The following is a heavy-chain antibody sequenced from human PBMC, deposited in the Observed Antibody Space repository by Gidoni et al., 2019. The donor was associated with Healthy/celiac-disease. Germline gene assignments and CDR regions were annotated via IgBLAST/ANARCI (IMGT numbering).Heavy chain of an antibody. CDR2: ISWNSGSI. CDR3: AKDLRSSSWYNAEYFQH. V-gene: IGHV3-9*01. D-gene: IGHD6-13*01. CDR1: GFTFDDYA. J-gene: IGHJ1*01. Sequence: EVQLVESGGGLVQPGRSLRLSCAASGFTFDDYAMPWVRQAPGKGLEWVSGISWNSGSIGYADSVKGRFTISRDNAKNSLYLQMNSLRAEDTALYYCAKDLRSSSWYNAEYFQHWGQGTLVTVSS.